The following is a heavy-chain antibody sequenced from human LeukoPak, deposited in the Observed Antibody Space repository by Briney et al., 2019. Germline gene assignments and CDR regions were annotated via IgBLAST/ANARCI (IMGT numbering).Heavy chain of an antibody. V-gene: IGHV4-34*01. D-gene: IGHD2-2*02. Sequence: SETLSLTCAVYGGSFSGYFWNWIRQSPGKGLEWIGEVNHTGSTNYNPSLKSRVVISVDTSKNLFSLKLTSMTAADTAVYYCAGRYLYYYYYYMDIWGKGTTVAVSS. CDR2: VNHTGST. CDR1: GGSFSGYF. CDR3: AGRYLYYYYYYMDI. J-gene: IGHJ6*03.